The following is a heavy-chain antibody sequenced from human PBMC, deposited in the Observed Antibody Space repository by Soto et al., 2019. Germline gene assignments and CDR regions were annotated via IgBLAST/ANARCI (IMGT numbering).Heavy chain of an antibody. Sequence: SVKVSCKASGGTFSSCAISWVRQAPGQGLEWMGGIIPIFGTANYAQKFQGRVTITADEYTSTAYMELSSLRSEDTAVYYCASEEGAITMVRVRTKDYYGMDVWGK. V-gene: IGHV1-69*13. CDR3: ASEEGAITMVRVRTKDYYGMDV. D-gene: IGHD3-10*01. CDR2: IIPIFGTA. J-gene: IGHJ6*04. CDR1: GGTFSSCA.